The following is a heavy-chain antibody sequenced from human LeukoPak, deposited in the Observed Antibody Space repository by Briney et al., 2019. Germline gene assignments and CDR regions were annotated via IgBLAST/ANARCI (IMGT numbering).Heavy chain of an antibody. CDR1: GFTFSSYE. CDR3: ATGSGSPYFHEAFDI. Sequence: GGSLRLSCAASGFTFSSYEMNWVRQAPGKGLEWVSYISSSGSTIYYADSVKGRFTISRDNAKNLLYLQMNSLRAEDTAVYYCATGSGSPYFHEAFDIWGQGTMVTVSS. V-gene: IGHV3-48*03. D-gene: IGHD3-10*01. J-gene: IGHJ3*02. CDR2: ISSSGSTI.